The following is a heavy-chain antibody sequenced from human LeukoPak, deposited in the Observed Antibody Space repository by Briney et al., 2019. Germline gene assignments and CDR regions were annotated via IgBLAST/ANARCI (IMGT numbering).Heavy chain of an antibody. Sequence: SVKVSCKASGGTFSSYAISWVRQAPGQGLEWMGGIIPIFGTANYAQKFQGRVTITTDESTSTAYMELSSLRSEDTAVYHCASITIFGVGPRSYWYFDLWGRGTLVTVSS. D-gene: IGHD3-3*01. J-gene: IGHJ2*01. V-gene: IGHV1-69*05. CDR1: GGTFSSYA. CDR3: ASITIFGVGPRSYWYFDL. CDR2: IIPIFGTA.